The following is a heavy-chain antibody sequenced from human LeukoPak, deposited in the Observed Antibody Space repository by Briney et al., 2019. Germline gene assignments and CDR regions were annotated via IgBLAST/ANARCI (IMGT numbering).Heavy chain of an antibody. Sequence: GGSLRLSCAASGFTFNIYWIHWVRQAPGKGLVWVSRINSDGTSTSYADSVKGRFTITRDNAKNTLYLQMNSLRAEDTAVYYCARDRNYGIDYWGQGSLVTVSS. V-gene: IGHV3-74*01. CDR2: INSDGTST. CDR3: ARDRNYGIDY. J-gene: IGHJ4*02. CDR1: GFTFNIYW. D-gene: IGHD3-16*01.